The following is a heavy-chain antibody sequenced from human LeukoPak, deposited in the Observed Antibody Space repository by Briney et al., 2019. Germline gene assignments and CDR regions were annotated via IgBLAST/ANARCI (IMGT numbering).Heavy chain of an antibody. CDR2: TSGSGITT. J-gene: IGHJ4*02. CDR1: GFTFSSYA. CDR3: ARISTSSLSDH. D-gene: IGHD2/OR15-2a*01. V-gene: IGHV3-23*01. Sequence: PGGSLRLSCAPSGFTFSSYAMSWVRQAPGKGLEWVSSTSGSGITTYYGDSVKGRFTTSRDNSKNTLYLQMNSLRAEDTAVYYCARISTSSLSDHWGQGTLVTVSS.